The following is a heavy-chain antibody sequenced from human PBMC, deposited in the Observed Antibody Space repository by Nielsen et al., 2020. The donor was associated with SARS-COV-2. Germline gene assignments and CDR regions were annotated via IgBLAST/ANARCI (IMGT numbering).Heavy chain of an antibody. CDR3: ARDERYCSSTSCSRSDAFDI. D-gene: IGHD2-2*01. Sequence: GESLKISCAASGFTFSSYSMNWVRQAPGKGLEWVSSIISSSSYIYYADSVKGRFTISRDNAKNSLYLQMNSLRAEDTAVYYCARDERYCSSTSCSRSDAFDIWGQGTMVTVSS. V-gene: IGHV3-21*01. CDR1: GFTFSSYS. CDR2: IISSSSYI. J-gene: IGHJ3*02.